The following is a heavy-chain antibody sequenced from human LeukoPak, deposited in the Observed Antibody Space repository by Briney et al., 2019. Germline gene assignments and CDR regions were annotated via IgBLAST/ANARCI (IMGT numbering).Heavy chain of an antibody. V-gene: IGHV3-23*01. CDR1: GFTFSSYA. D-gene: IGHD3-22*01. CDR3: ATYSSLNRREFQY. J-gene: IGHJ1*01. CDR2: ISGSGGST. Sequence: PGGSLRLSCAASGFTFSSYAMSWVRQAPGKGLEWVSDISGSGGSTFYADSVKGRFTISRDNSKNSLYLQMNSLRAEDTAVYYCATYSSLNRREFQYWGQGTLLTVSS.